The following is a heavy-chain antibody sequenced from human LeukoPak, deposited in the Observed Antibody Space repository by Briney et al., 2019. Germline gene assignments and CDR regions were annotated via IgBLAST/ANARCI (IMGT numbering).Heavy chain of an antibody. J-gene: IGHJ4*02. V-gene: IGHV4-34*01. CDR2: INHSGST. D-gene: IGHD4-23*01. CDR1: GGSFSGYY. CDR3: ARYNGNATFDY. Sequence: SETLSLTCAVYGGSFSGYYWSWIRQPPGKGLEWIGEINHSGSTNYNPSLKSRVTISVDTSKNQFSLKLTSVTAADTAVYYCARYNGNATFDYWGQGTLVTVSS.